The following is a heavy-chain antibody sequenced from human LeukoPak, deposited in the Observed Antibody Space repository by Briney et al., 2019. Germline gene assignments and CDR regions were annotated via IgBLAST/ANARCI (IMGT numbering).Heavy chain of an antibody. V-gene: IGHV3-7*01. CDR3: ARERYCSGGSCYSVAFDI. D-gene: IGHD2-15*01. J-gene: IGHJ3*02. Sequence: GGSLRLSCAASGLTFSSYWMSWSRQAPGKGLEWVANIKQDGSEKYYVDSVKGRFTISRDNAKNSLYLQMNSLRAEDTAVYYCARERYCSGGSCYSVAFDIWGQGTMVTVSS. CDR2: IKQDGSEK. CDR1: GLTFSSYW.